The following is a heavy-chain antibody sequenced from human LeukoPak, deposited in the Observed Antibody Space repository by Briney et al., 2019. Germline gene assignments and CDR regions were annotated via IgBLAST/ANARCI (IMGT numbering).Heavy chain of an antibody. CDR2: INPSGGST. CDR3: ARGSIVGATFDYFDY. J-gene: IGHJ4*02. Sequence: ASVKVSCKASGYTFTSYYMHWVRQAPGQGLEWMGIINPSGGSTSYAQKFQGRVTMTRDMSTSTVYMELSSLRSDDTAVYYCARGSIVGATFDYFDYWGQGTLVTVSS. D-gene: IGHD1-26*01. V-gene: IGHV1-46*01. CDR1: GYTFTSYY.